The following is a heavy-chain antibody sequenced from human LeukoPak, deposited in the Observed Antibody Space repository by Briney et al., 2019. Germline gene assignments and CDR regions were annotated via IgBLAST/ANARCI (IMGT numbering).Heavy chain of an antibody. CDR2: ISSSGNYI. CDR3: ARETKRFGELLGGWQYYFDY. J-gene: IGHJ4*02. Sequence: GGSLRLSCAASGFTFSVYSMNWVRQAPGKGLEWVSSISSSGNYIYYADSLKGRFTISRDNAKNSLYLQMNSLRAEDTAVYYCARETKRFGELLGGWQYYFDYWGQGTLVTVSS. V-gene: IGHV3-21*01. CDR1: GFTFSVYS. D-gene: IGHD3-10*01.